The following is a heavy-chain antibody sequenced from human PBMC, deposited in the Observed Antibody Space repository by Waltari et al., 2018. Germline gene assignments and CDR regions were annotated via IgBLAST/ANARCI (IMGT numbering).Heavy chain of an antibody. Sequence: QVQLVQSGAELKRPGASVKVSCKASGYTFTNYDINWVRQARGQGLGLMGWMNPNSGNAGYAQRFQGRVTLTRDKSISTAFMELSSLTSEDTAVYYCTRAMSTVVPADYWGQGALVTV. CDR3: TRAMSTVVPADY. CDR1: GYTFTNYD. CDR2: MNPNSGNA. J-gene: IGHJ4*02. V-gene: IGHV1-8*03. D-gene: IGHD4-17*01.